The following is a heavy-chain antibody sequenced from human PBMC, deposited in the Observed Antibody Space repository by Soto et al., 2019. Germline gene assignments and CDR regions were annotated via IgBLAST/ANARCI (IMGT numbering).Heavy chain of an antibody. D-gene: IGHD6-13*01. V-gene: IGHV4-39*01. CDR2: IYYSGST. Sequence: PSATLSLTCTVSGVSISSRSYYWGWIRPPPGKGLGWIESIYYSGSTYYNPSLESRVTISVDTSKNQFSLKLSSVTAADTAVYYCARRPRTYLIAAAGNIDSWFDPWGQGTLVTVSS. CDR3: ARRPRTYLIAAAGNIDSWFDP. J-gene: IGHJ5*02. CDR1: GVSISSRSYY.